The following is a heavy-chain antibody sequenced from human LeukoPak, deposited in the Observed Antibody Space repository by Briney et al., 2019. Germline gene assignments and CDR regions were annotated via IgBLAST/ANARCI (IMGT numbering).Heavy chain of an antibody. CDR2: VIPMFATA. Sequence: SVKVSCKASGGTFSSYAISWVRQAPGQGLEWMGGVIPMFATANYAPKFQDRVTITADESTSTAYMEPRSLRSEDTAVYHCARGLHGDYGYFDYWGQGTLVTVSS. V-gene: IGHV1-69*13. CDR3: ARGLHGDYGYFDY. CDR1: GGTFSSYA. D-gene: IGHD4-17*01. J-gene: IGHJ4*02.